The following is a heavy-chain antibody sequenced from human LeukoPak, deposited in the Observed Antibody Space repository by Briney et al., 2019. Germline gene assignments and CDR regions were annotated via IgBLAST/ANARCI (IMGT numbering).Heavy chain of an antibody. CDR3: AREPVAGGRAFDI. V-gene: IGHV4-59*01. CDR1: GGSISSYY. J-gene: IGHJ3*02. D-gene: IGHD6-13*01. Sequence: SETLSLTCTVSGGSISSYYWSWIRQPPGKGLEWIGYVYYSGSTNYNPSLKSRVTISVDTSKNQFSLKLSSVTAADTAVYYCAREPVAGGRAFDIWGQGTMVTVSS. CDR2: VYYSGST.